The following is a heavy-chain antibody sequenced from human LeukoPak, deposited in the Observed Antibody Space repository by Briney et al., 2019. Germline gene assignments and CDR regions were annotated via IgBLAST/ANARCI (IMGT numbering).Heavy chain of an antibody. D-gene: IGHD5-24*01. CDR2: IYYSGST. V-gene: IGHV4-59*01. J-gene: IGHJ4*02. Sequence: SETLSLTCTVSGGSISSYYWSWIRQPPGKGLEWIGYIYYSGSTNYNPSLKSRVTMSVDTSKNQFSLKLSSVTAADTAVYYCARGPDGYTLYYFDYWGQGTLVTVSS. CDR1: GGSISSYY. CDR3: ARGPDGYTLYYFDY.